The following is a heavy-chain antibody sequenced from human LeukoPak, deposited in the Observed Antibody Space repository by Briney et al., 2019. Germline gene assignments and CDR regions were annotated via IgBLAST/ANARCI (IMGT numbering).Heavy chain of an antibody. J-gene: IGHJ4*02. D-gene: IGHD3-22*01. CDR2: INPNSGGT. Sequence: ASVKVSCKASGYTFTGYYMHWVRQAPRQGLEWMGQINPNSGGTNYAQKFQGRVTMTRDMSISTAYMELSRLRSDDTAVYYCASRKYYDNSGRPLDYWGQGTLVTVSS. V-gene: IGHV1-2*06. CDR1: GYTFTGYY. CDR3: ASRKYYDNSGRPLDY.